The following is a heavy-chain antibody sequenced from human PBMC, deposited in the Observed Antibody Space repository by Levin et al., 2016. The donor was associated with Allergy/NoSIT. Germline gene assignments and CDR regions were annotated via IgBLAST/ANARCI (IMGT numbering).Heavy chain of an antibody. CDR1: RFIFNSYG. Sequence: GESLKISCVASRFIFNSYGMSWARQAPGKGLEWVSGITASGDSSFYEDSVKGRFTISRDNSKNTVYLQMNSLRAEDTAVYYCAKDQFGELLSVAMDVWGQGTTVIVSS. V-gene: IGHV3-23*01. CDR2: ITASGDSS. J-gene: IGHJ6*02. CDR3: AKDQFGELLSVAMDV. D-gene: IGHD3-10*01.